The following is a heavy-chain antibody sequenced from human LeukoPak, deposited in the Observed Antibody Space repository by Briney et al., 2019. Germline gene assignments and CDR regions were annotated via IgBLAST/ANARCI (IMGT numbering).Heavy chain of an antibody. V-gene: IGHV4-59*01. D-gene: IGHD4-11*01. CDR3: ARITVTTGYFAY. Sequence: SETLSLTCTVSGGSISSYYWSWIRQPPGKGLEWIGYIYYSGSTNYNPSLKSRVTISVDTSKNQFSLKLSSVTAADTAVYYCARITVTTGYFAYTGQGTLVTVSS. CDR1: GGSISSYY. J-gene: IGHJ4*02. CDR2: IYYSGST.